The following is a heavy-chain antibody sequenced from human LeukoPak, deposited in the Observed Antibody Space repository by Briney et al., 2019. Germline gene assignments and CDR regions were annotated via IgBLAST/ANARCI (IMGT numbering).Heavy chain of an antibody. V-gene: IGHV3-74*01. CDR1: GFTFSTNW. CDR2: TNPDGTYT. J-gene: IGHJ4*02. D-gene: IGHD2-8*02. Sequence: PGGSLRLSCAASGFTFSTNWMHWVRQAPGKGLVWVSRTNPDGTYTNHADSVKDRFTISRDNAKNTLYLQMNSLRAEDTAVYYCARDMTGGADSWGQGTLVTVSS. CDR3: ARDMTGGADS.